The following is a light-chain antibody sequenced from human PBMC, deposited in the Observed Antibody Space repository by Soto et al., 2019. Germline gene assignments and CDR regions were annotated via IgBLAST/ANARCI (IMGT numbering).Light chain of an antibody. V-gene: IGKV3-15*01. CDR1: QSVSSN. CDR2: GAS. J-gene: IGKJ4*01. CDR3: QQYHNWPLT. Sequence: EIVMTQSPATLSVSPGERATLSCRASQSVSSNLAWHQQKPGQAPRLLIYGASTRATGIPARFSGSGSGTEFTLTISILQSEDFAVYYCQQYHNWPLTFGGGTKVEIK.